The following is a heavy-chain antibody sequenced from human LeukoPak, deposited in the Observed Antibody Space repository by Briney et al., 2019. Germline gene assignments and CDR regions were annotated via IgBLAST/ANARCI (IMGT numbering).Heavy chain of an antibody. D-gene: IGHD5-18*01. J-gene: IGHJ4*02. Sequence: GGSLRLSCAASGFTFSGSAMHWVRQASGKGLEWVGQIRTEAKSYATAYAASVKGRFSISRDDSKNTAYLQMNSLRAEDTALYYCAKARGYSYGSPGLGYWGQGTLVTVSS. V-gene: IGHV3-73*01. CDR1: GFTFSGSA. CDR3: AKARGYSYGSPGLGY. CDR2: IRTEAKSYAT.